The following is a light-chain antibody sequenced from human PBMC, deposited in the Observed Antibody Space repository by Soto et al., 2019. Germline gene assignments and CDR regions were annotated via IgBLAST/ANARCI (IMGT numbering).Light chain of an antibody. V-gene: IGLV2-8*01. CDR3: NSYAGSNNVV. Sequence: QSALTQPPSASGSPGQSVTISCTQTSSDVGGFNYVSWYQQHPGKAPKLMIYEVSKRPSGVPDRFSGSKSGNTASLTVSGLQAEDEADYYCNSYAGSNNVVFGGGTKLTVL. CDR2: EVS. CDR1: SSDVGGFNY. J-gene: IGLJ2*01.